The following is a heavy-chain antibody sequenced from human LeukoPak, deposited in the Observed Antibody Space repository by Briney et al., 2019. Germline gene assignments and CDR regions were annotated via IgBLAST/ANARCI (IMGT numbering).Heavy chain of an antibody. Sequence: GGSLRLSCAASGFTFSSYSMNRVRQAPGKGLEWVSSISSSSSYISYADSVKGRFTISRDNAKNSLYLQMNSLRAEDTAVYYCARASVAAAGTWYFDYWGQGTLVTVSS. CDR2: ISSSSSYI. CDR1: GFTFSSYS. CDR3: ARASVAAAGTWYFDY. J-gene: IGHJ4*02. D-gene: IGHD6-13*01. V-gene: IGHV3-21*01.